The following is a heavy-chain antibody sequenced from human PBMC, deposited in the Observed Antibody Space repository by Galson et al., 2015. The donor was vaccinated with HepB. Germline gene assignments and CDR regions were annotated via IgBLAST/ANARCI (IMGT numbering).Heavy chain of an antibody. Sequence: SLRLSCAASGFTFSSYSMNWVRQAPGKGLEWVSSISSSSSYIYYADSVKGRFTISRDNAKNSLYLQMNSLRAEDTAVYYCAREVGSSGWPDAEYFQHWGQGTLVTVSS. CDR2: ISSSSSYI. CDR1: GFTFSSYS. CDR3: AREVGSSGWPDAEYFQH. D-gene: IGHD6-19*01. J-gene: IGHJ1*01. V-gene: IGHV3-21*01.